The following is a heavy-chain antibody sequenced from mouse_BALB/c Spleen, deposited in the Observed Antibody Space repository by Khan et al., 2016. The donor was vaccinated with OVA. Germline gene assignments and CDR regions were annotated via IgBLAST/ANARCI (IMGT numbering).Heavy chain of an antibody. D-gene: IGHD2-1*01. Sequence: LQQPGSALVRPGASVKLSCKASGYTFTSYWMHWVKQRHGQGLEWIGNIYPGSDSINYDEKFKSKGTLTVDTSSSTAYIHLSSLTSEDSAVYYCTSGGYFGKSLFAYWGQGTLVTVSA. CDR1: GYTFTSYW. V-gene: IGHV1S22*01. J-gene: IGHJ3*01. CDR3: TSGGYFGKSLFAY. CDR2: IYPGSDSI.